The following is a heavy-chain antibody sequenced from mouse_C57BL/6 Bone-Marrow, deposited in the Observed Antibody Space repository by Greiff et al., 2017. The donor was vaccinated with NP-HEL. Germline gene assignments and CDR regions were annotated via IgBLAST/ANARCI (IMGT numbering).Heavy chain of an antibody. CDR1: GYTFTNYW. J-gene: IGHJ4*01. CDR3: ARRGCPYAMDY. V-gene: IGHV1-63*01. CDR2: IYPGGGYT. Sequence: VQLQQSGAELVRPGTSVKMSCKASGYTFTNYWIGWAKQRPGHGLEWIGEIYPGGGYTNYNEKFKGKATLTADKSASTAYMQVSSLTSEDSAIYYCARRGCPYAMDYWGQGTSVTVSS.